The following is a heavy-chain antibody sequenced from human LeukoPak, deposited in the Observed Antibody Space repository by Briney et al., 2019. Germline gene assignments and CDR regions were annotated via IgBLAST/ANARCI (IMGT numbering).Heavy chain of an antibody. D-gene: IGHD3-22*01. Sequence: GASVKVSFKVSGGTFSIYAISRVRHAPGQGLEWVGRIIPIFGIANYAQNSQARVTIAAYKSTSTVYMELSSLRSEDTAVYYCARDREYYYDSSGYYNDAFDIWGQGTMVTVSS. J-gene: IGHJ3*02. CDR3: ARDREYYYDSSGYYNDAFDI. V-gene: IGHV1-69*04. CDR2: IIPIFGIA. CDR1: GGTFSIYA.